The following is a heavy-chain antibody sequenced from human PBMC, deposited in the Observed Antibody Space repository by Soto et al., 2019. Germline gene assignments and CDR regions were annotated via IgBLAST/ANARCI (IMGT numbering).Heavy chain of an antibody. CDR2: IYYSGST. CDR1: GGSIGSGGYC. Sequence: MLCLSCSVFGGSIGSGGYCWSWIRQHPGKGLEWIGYIYYSGSTYYNPSLKSRVTISVDTSKNQFSLKLSSVTAADTAVYYCATYYDILTGYYSPKRDYGMAVWGQGTTVTVSS. V-gene: IGHV4-31*03. D-gene: IGHD3-9*01. CDR3: ATYYDILTGYYSPKRDYGMAV. J-gene: IGHJ6*02.